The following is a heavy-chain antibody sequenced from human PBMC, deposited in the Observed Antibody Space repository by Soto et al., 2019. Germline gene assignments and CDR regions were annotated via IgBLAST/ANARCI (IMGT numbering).Heavy chain of an antibody. CDR3: VKDGEAASPGWFDT. Sequence: GGSLRLSCSASGFTFEDFAMHWVRRVPGKGLEWVAGNRWNGEAVGYAASVKGRCTSSRDNAKKLLFLQMNSLRVDDTALYYCVKDGEAASPGWFDTWGQGTQVTVSS. CDR2: NRWNGEAV. V-gene: IGHV3-9*01. D-gene: IGHD6-6*01. J-gene: IGHJ5*02. CDR1: GFTFEDFA.